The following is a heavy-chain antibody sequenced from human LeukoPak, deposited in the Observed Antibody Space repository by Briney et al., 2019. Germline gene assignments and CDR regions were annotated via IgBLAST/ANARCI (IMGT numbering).Heavy chain of an antibody. CDR1: GFTFSSYA. Sequence: QPGGSLRLSCAASGFTFSSYAMSWVRQAPGKGLEWVSAISGSGGSTYYADSVKGRFTISRDNSKNTLYLQMNSLRAEDTAVYYCAKDRGFGGDCYHNWFDPWGQGTLVTVSS. J-gene: IGHJ5*02. V-gene: IGHV3-23*01. CDR3: AKDRGFGGDCYHNWFDP. D-gene: IGHD2-21*02. CDR2: ISGSGGST.